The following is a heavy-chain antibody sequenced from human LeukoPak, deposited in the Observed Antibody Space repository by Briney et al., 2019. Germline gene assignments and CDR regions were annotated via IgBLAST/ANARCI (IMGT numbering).Heavy chain of an antibody. CDR3: ARARAAAGTKRAFDI. V-gene: IGHV4-4*07. J-gene: IGHJ3*02. Sequence: SETLSLTYTVSGGSISSYYWSWIRQPAGKGLEWIGRIYTSGSTNYNPSLKSRVTMSVDTSKNQFSLKLSSVTAADTAVYYCARARAAAGTKRAFDIWGQGTMVTVSS. CDR2: IYTSGST. D-gene: IGHD6-13*01. CDR1: GGSISSYY.